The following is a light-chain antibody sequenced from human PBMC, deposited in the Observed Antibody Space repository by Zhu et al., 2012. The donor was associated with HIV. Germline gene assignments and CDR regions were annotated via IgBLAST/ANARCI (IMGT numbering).Light chain of an antibody. CDR1: RSVSSF. CDR3: RQRVNWPLT. V-gene: IGKV3-11*01. Sequence: IVLTQSPATLSLSPGERATVSCRASRSVSSFLAWYQQKPGQAPRLLIYDASKRAAGIPPRFSGSGSGTDFTLTISSLEPEDFAVYYCRQRVNWPLTFGGGTKVEIK. J-gene: IGKJ4*01. CDR2: DAS.